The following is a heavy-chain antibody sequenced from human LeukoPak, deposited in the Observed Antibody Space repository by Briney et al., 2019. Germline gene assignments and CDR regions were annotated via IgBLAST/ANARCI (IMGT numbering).Heavy chain of an antibody. CDR1: GGSISSGSYY. D-gene: IGHD2-2*01. CDR3: ARVLRGVAPAALSYYYHYMDV. J-gene: IGHJ6*03. V-gene: IGHV4-61*02. CDR2: IYTSGST. Sequence: SQTLSLTCTVSGGSISSGSYYWSWIRQPAGKGLEWIGRIYTSGSTNYNPSLKSRVTISVDTSKNQFSLKLSSVTAADTAVYYCARVLRGVAPAALSYYYHYMDVWGKGTTVTVSS.